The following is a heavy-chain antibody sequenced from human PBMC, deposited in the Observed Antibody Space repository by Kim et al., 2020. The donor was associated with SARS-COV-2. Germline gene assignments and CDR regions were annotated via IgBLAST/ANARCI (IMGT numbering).Heavy chain of an antibody. CDR3: AKDRVFVGYSSSWGDFYYYYYGMDV. J-gene: IGHJ6*02. V-gene: IGHV3-33*06. Sequence: GGSLRLSCAASGFTFSSYGMHWVRQAPGKGLEWVAVIWYDGSNKYYADSVKGRFTISRDNSKNTLYLQMNSLRAEDTAVYYCAKDRVFVGYSSSWGDFYYYYYGMDVWGQGTTVTVSS. CDR2: IWYDGSNK. D-gene: IGHD6-13*01. CDR1: GFTFSSYG.